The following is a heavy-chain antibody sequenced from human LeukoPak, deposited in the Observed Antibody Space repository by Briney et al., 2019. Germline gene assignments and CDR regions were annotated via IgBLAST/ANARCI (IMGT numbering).Heavy chain of an antibody. Sequence: GGSLRLSCATSGFTFSNAWFYWTRQAPGKGLEWVGRIKSKTDGGTTDYAAPVKGRFTISRDDSKNPLYLQRNSLKTEYTAVYYCAIDLHCSGGSCYYWGQGTLVTVSS. D-gene: IGHD2-15*01. CDR2: IKSKTDGGTT. CDR1: GFTFSNAW. CDR3: AIDLHCSGGSCYY. J-gene: IGHJ4*02. V-gene: IGHV3-15*07.